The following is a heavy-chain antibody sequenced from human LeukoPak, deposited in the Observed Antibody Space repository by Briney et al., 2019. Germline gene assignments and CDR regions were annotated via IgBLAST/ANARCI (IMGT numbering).Heavy chain of an antibody. J-gene: IGHJ4*02. D-gene: IGHD5-18*01. CDR1: GYTFTNYA. Sequence: ASVKVSCKASGYTFTNYAINWVRQAPGQGLEWMGWINTNTGNPTYAQGFTGRFVFSLDTSVSTAYLRIDSLKAEDTAVYYCAREPGDTTIIDWGQGTLVTVSS. CDR3: AREPGDTTIID. V-gene: IGHV7-4-1*01. CDR2: INTNTGNP.